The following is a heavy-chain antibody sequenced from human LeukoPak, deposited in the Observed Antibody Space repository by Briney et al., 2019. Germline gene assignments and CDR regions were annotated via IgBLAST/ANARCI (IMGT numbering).Heavy chain of an antibody. Sequence: SETLSLTCGVSGGSITSSTYYWGWIRQPPGKGLEWIGSIYSSGSTSYNPSLKSRVTMSVDASKSQISLKLTSVTAADTAVYYCARASDAFDIWGQGTMVTVSS. J-gene: IGHJ3*02. CDR2: IYSSGST. CDR3: ARASDAFDI. V-gene: IGHV4-39*07. CDR1: GGSITSSTYY.